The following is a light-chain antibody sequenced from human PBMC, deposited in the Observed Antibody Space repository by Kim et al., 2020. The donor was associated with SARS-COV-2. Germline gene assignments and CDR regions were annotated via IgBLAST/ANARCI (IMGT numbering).Light chain of an antibody. Sequence: LSPGERATLSCRASQSISTNVVWTQHKTGQSPRLLIYGASSRATGIPDRFSGSGSGTDFTLTITGLEPEDFAVYYCHQYAGAPWTLGQGTKVDIK. V-gene: IGKV3-20*01. CDR3: HQYAGAPWT. J-gene: IGKJ1*01. CDR2: GAS. CDR1: QSISTN.